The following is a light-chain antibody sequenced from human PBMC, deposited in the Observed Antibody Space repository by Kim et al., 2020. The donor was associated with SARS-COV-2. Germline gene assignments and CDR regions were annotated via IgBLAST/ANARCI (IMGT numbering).Light chain of an antibody. CDR2: AAS. J-gene: IGKJ2*01. Sequence: DIQMTQSPSSLSASVGDRVTITCRASQSISSYLNWYQQKPGKAPKLLIYAASSLQSGVPSRFSGSESGTDFTLTISSLRPEDFATYYCQQSYSSPPTFGQGTKLEIK. V-gene: IGKV1-39*01. CDR1: QSISSY. CDR3: QQSYSSPPT.